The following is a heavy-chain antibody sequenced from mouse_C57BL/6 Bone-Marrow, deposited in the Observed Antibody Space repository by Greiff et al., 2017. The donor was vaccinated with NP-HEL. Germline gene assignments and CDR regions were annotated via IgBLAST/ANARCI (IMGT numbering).Heavy chain of an antibody. CDR1: GYTFTDYN. D-gene: IGHD1-1*01. J-gene: IGHJ1*03. Sequence: EVQLQQSGPELVKPGASVKIPCKASGYTFTDYNMDWVKQSHGKSLEWIGDINPNNGGTIYNQKFKGKATLTVDKSSSTAYMELRSLTSDDTAVYYCARYNYGSSPWYFDVWGTGTTVTVSS. V-gene: IGHV1-18*01. CDR2: INPNNGGT. CDR3: ARYNYGSSPWYFDV.